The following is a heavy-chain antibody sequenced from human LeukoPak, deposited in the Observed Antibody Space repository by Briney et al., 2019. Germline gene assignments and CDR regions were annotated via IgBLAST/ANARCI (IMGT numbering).Heavy chain of an antibody. Sequence: GGSLRLSCAASGFTFSSYSMNWVRQAPGKGLEWVSYTSSSSSTIYYADSVKGRFTISRDNAKNSLYLQMNSLRAEDTAVYYCASTNYDSRTDAFDIWGQGTMVTVSS. J-gene: IGHJ3*02. CDR3: ASTNYDSRTDAFDI. V-gene: IGHV3-48*01. D-gene: IGHD3-22*01. CDR1: GFTFSSYS. CDR2: TSSSSSTI.